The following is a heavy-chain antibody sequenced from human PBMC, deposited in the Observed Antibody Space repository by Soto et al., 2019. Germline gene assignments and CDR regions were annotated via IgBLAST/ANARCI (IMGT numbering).Heavy chain of an antibody. V-gene: IGHV5-51*01. J-gene: IGHJ6*02. Sequence: GESLKISCKGSGYSFTSYWIGWVRQMPGKGLEWMGIIYPGDSDTKYNPSFQGQVTISADKSITTTYLQWSSLKASDTAIYYCAASIFYYGMDVWGQGTTVTVSS. CDR1: GYSFTSYW. CDR2: IYPGDSDT. CDR3: AASIFYYGMDV.